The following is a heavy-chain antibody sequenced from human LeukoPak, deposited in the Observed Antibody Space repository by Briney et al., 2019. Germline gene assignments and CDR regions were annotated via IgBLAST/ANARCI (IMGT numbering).Heavy chain of an antibody. J-gene: IGHJ5*02. CDR1: GYTLTELS. CDR3: ATDRTYYDFWSA. CDR2: FDPEDGET. D-gene: IGHD3-3*01. Sequence: SVKVSCKVSGYTLTELSMHWVRQAPGKGLEWMGGFDPEDGETIYAQKFQGRVTMTEDTSTDTAYMELSSLRSEDTAVYYCATDRTYYDFWSAWGQGTLVTVSS. V-gene: IGHV1-24*01.